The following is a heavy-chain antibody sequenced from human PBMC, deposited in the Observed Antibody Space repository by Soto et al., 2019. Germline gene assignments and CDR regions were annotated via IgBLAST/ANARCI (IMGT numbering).Heavy chain of an antibody. CDR1: GGSSSGYY. J-gene: IGHJ6*02. V-gene: IGHV4-34*01. D-gene: IGHD3-3*01. CDR2: INHSGST. Sequence: LSLTCAVYGGSSSGYYWSWIRQPPGKGLEWIGEINHSGSTNYNPSLKSRVTISVDTSKNQFSLKLSSVTAADTAVYYCARGYTIFGVVIIPYYYYGMDVWGQGTTVTVSS. CDR3: ARGYTIFGVVIIPYYYYGMDV.